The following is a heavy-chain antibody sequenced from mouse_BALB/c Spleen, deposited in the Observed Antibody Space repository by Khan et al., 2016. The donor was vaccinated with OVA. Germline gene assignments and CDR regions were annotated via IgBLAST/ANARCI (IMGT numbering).Heavy chain of an antibody. CDR1: GYSITSDYA. J-gene: IGHJ2*01. CDR2: IRYSGRT. Sequence: EVQLQESGPGLVKPSQSLSLTCTVTGYSITSDYAWNWIRQFPGNKLEWMGYIRYSGRTGYNPSLKSRVTITRDTSRSQFFLQLNSVTTEDTATYSCARSVTSAAVVATDFDYWGQGTTLTGSS. CDR3: ARSVTSAAVVATDFDY. V-gene: IGHV3-2*02. D-gene: IGHD1-1*01.